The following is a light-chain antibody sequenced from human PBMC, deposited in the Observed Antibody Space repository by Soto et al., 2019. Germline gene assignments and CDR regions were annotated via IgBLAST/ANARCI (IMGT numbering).Light chain of an antibody. CDR1: QYISNW. Sequence: DIQMTQSPSTLSASVGDTVTITCRTSQYISNWLAWYQQKPGKAPNLLIYKASILESEVPSRFSCSGSGTEFTLTISSLQPGDFATYYCQHYYTYPYTFGQGTKLEIK. CDR2: KAS. V-gene: IGKV1-5*03. J-gene: IGKJ2*01. CDR3: QHYYTYPYT.